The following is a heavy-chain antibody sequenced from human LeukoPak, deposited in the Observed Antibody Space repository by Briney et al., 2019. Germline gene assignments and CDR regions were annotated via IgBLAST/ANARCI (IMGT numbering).Heavy chain of an antibody. CDR2: INHSGST. V-gene: IGHV4-34*01. D-gene: IGHD4/OR15-4a*01. CDR3: ARTAGANYYYYGLDV. CDR1: GGSFSGYY. J-gene: IGHJ6*02. Sequence: SETLSLTCAVYGGSFSGYYWSWIRQPPGKGLEWIGEINHSGSTNYNPSLKSRVTISVDTSKNQFSLKLNSVTAADTAVYYCARTAGANYYYYGLDVWGQGTTVTVSS.